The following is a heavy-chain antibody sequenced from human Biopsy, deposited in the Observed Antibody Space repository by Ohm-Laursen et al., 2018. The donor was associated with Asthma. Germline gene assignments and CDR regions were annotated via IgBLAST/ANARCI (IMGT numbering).Heavy chain of an antibody. CDR1: GFSLRTPGVG. D-gene: IGHD3-9*01. CDR3: ALSQDSGFDDHSPSWFDP. CDR2: IYWDDYN. V-gene: IGHV2-5*02. J-gene: IGHJ5*02. Sequence: TQTLTLACFFSGFSLRTPGVGVGWIRQSPGKALEWLALIYWDDYNLFRPSLKRRLTITKDPSKNQVVLTMTKMDPVDSGTYYCALSQDSGFDDHSPSWFDPWGQGTLVTVSS.